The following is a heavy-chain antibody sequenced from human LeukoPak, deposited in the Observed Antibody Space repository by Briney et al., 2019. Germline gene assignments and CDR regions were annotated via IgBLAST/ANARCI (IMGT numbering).Heavy chain of an antibody. J-gene: IGHJ4*02. CDR3: AKISGYDFQFDY. CDR1: GYSISSGYY. D-gene: IGHD5-12*01. CDR2: IYHSGST. V-gene: IGHV4-38-2*02. Sequence: SEILSLTCTVSGYSISSGYYWGWIRQPPGKGLEWIGSIYHSGSTCYNPSLKSRVTISVDTSKNQFSLKLSSVTAADTAVYYCAKISGYDFQFDYWGQGTLVTVSS.